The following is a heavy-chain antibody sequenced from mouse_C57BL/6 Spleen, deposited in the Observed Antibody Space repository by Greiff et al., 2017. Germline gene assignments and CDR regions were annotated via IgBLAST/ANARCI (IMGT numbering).Heavy chain of an antibody. CDR1: GYTFTSYW. CDR3: ARSGMVPDYCDY. J-gene: IGHJ2*01. V-gene: IGHV1-53*01. D-gene: IGHD2-10*02. CDR2: INPSNGGT. Sequence: VQLQESGTELVKPGASVKLSCKASGYTFTSYWMHWVKQRPGQGLEWIGNINPSNGGTNSNEKFKSKATLTVDKSSSTAYMQLSSLTSEDSAVYYCARSGMVPDYCDYWGQGTTLTVSS.